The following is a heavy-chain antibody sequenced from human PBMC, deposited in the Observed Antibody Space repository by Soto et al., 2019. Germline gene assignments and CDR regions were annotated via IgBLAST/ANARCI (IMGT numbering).Heavy chain of an antibody. CDR2: IWYDGSNK. J-gene: IGHJ6*02. V-gene: IGHV3-33*01. D-gene: IGHD3-16*01. CDR3: ARYQARFMITFGYYYYYGMDV. Sequence: GGSLRLSCAASGFTFSSYGMHWVRQAPGKGLEWVAVIWYDGSNKYYADSVKGRFTISRDNSKNTLYLQMNSLRAEDTAVYYCARYQARFMITFGYYYYYGMDVWGQATTVTVSS. CDR1: GFTFSSYG.